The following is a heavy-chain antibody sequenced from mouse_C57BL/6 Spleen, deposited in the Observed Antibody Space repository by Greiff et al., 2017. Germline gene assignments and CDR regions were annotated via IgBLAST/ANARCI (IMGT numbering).Heavy chain of an antibody. CDR2: INPGSGGT. J-gene: IGHJ2*01. D-gene: IGHD2-5*01. CDR1: GYAFTNYL. CDR3: ARYSNYGYYFDY. V-gene: IGHV1-54*01. Sequence: QVQLKESGAELVRPGTSVKVSCQASGYAFTNYLIEWVKQRPGQGLEWIGVINPGSGGTNYNEKLKGKATLTADKSSSTAYMQLSSLTSEDSAVYFCARYSNYGYYFDYWGQGTTLTVSS.